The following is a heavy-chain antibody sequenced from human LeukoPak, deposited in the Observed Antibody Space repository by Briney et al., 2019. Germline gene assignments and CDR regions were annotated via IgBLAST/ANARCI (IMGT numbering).Heavy chain of an antibody. CDR1: GFTFNNYA. Sequence: GGSLRLSCAASGFTFNNYAMSWVRQAPGRGLEWVSGISGSGAGTYYTDSVKGRFTISRDNSKNTLYLQMNSLRPEDTAVYYCAKGQGGDFWSGSAYFDWGQGSLVTVSS. J-gene: IGHJ4*02. CDR3: AKGQGGDFWSGSAYFD. CDR2: ISGSGAGT. D-gene: IGHD3-3*01. V-gene: IGHV3-23*01.